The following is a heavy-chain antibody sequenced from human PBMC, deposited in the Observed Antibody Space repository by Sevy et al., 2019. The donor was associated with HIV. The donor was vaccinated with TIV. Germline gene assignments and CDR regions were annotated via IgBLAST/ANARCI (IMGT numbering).Heavy chain of an antibody. D-gene: IGHD3-22*01. J-gene: IGHJ4*02. CDR2: ISSASGYR. Sequence: GGSLRLSCAASGFTFRDYSMNWVRQAPGQGLEWVSSISSASGYRKYGDSVKGRFTISRDNANNLLYLDLNSLRVEDTAVYYCSSVDYYDTSASEYWGQGTLVTVSS. CDR3: SSVDYYDTSASEY. V-gene: IGHV3-21*06. CDR1: GFTFRDYS.